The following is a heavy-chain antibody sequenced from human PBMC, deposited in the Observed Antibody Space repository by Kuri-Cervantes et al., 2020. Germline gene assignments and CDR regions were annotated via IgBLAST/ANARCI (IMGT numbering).Heavy chain of an antibody. CDR3: ARATYYGSSGYYYFDY. V-gene: IGHV1-18*04. CDR2: ISGYNGDT. J-gene: IGHJ4*02. CDR1: GYTFTGYY. D-gene: IGHD3-22*01. Sequence: ASVKVSCKASGYTFTGYYMHWARQAPGQGLEWMGWISGYNGDTDYAQKLQGRVTMTTDTSTSTAYLELRSLRSDDTAAYYCARATYYGSSGYYYFDYWGQGTLVTVSS.